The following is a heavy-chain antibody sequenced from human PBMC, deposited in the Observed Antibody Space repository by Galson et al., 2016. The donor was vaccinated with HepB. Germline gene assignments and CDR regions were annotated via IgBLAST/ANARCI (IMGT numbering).Heavy chain of an antibody. CDR2: IYLSGSA. D-gene: IGHD5-24*01. V-gene: IGHV4-31*03. J-gene: IGHJ4*02. CDR3: VRDRRLQGLDY. CDR1: GDSITSGGYY. Sequence: TLSLTCTVSGDSITSGGYYWSWVRQHPGKGLEWIGYIYLSGSAYYNPSLKSRLSMSVDTSKNQFSLKLNSLAAADTAIYYCVRDRRLQGLDYWGQGILVTVSS.